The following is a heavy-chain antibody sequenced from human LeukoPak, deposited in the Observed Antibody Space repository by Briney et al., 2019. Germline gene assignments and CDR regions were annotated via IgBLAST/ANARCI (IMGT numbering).Heavy chain of an antibody. J-gene: IGHJ4*02. CDR3: ARVLNYYDSIGYYFSY. D-gene: IGHD3-22*01. Sequence: GGSLILSCAASGFTFSSYAMSWVRQALGKGLEWVSIISSSSSYTYYADSVKGRVTISRDDSKTTLYLQMNSLRAEDTAVYYCARVLNYYDSIGYYFSYWGQGTLVSVSS. CDR2: ISSSSSYT. CDR1: GFTFSSYA. V-gene: IGHV3-23*01.